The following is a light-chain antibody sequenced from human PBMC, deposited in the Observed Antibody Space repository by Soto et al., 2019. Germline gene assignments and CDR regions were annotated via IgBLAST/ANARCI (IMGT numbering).Light chain of an antibody. J-gene: IGLJ3*02. CDR3: QSYDSSLSGWV. CDR2: GSS. CDR1: SSNIGAGYD. Sequence: QSVLTQPPSVSGAPGQRVTISCTGSSSNIGAGYDVHWYQQLPGTAPKLLIYGSSYRPSGVPDRFSGSKSGTSASLAITGLQAEDEADYYCQSYDSSLSGWVFGGGTKLTVL. V-gene: IGLV1-40*01.